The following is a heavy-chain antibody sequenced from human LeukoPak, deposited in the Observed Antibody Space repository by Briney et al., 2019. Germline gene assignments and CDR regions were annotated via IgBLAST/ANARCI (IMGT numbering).Heavy chain of an antibody. CDR2: INEDGSEK. D-gene: IGHD1-26*01. CDR3: ARDSGTLGP. V-gene: IGHV3-7*01. Sequence: PGGSLRLSCAASGFTFSSFWMSWVRQTPGKGREWVANINEDGSEKYYEDSVKGRFTISRDNAKNSLNLEVNGLRAEDTAVYYCARDSGTLGPWGQGTLVTVSS. J-gene: IGHJ5*02. CDR1: GFTFSSFW.